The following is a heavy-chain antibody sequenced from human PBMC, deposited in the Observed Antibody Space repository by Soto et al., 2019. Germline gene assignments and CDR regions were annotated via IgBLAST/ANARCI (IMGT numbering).Heavy chain of an antibody. CDR3: ARDTDSSGWLDY. CDR2: ISYDGSNK. D-gene: IGHD6-19*01. V-gene: IGHV3-30-3*01. J-gene: IGHJ4*02. Sequence: GGSLRRSCAASGFTFSSYAMHWVRQAPGKGLEWVAVISYDGSNKYYADSVKGRFNISRDKSKNTLYLQMNSLRAEDTAVYYCARDTDSSGWLDYGGQGTLVTVSS. CDR1: GFTFSSYA.